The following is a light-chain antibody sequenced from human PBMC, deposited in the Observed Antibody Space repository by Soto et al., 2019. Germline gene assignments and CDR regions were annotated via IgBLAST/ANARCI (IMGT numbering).Light chain of an antibody. Sequence: QSVLTQTASVSGSPGQSITISCTGKSSDVGGYNFVSWLQQHPGKAPKLMIYEVNERPSGVSNRFSGSKSGNTASLTISVLQAEDEADYYCSSYTSSNTHVFGTGTKVTVL. J-gene: IGLJ1*01. CDR3: SSYTSSNTHV. V-gene: IGLV2-14*01. CDR2: EVN. CDR1: SSDVGGYNF.